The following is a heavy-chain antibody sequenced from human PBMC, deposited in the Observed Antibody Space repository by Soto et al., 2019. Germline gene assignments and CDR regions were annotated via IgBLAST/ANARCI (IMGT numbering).Heavy chain of an antibody. V-gene: IGHV1-69*01. CDR2: IIPKLGSA. D-gene: IGHD4-4*01. CDR3: ARGVDGYSFGAVY. Sequence: QVQLVQSGAEMKKPGSSVQVSCKASGGGNLRDYRTTWVRQAPGQGIEWMGGIIPKLGSANYAQNFQGRVTITADESTGTVNMELRSLRSEDTAVYYCARGVDGYSFGAVYWGQGTPVTVSS. J-gene: IGHJ4*02. CDR1: GGGNLRDYR.